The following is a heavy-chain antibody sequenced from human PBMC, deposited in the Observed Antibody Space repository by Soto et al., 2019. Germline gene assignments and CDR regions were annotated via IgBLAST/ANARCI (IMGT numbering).Heavy chain of an antibody. D-gene: IGHD4-17*01. V-gene: IGHV1-8*01. CDR3: AGGVKYGAYSRWFDP. CDR2: MNPNSGNT. J-gene: IGHJ5*02. CDR1: GNTFTSYD. Sequence: QVQLVQSGAEVKKPGASVKVSCKASGNTFTSYDINWVRQATGQGLEYLGWMNPNSGNTAYVQKFQARVTMTWDTSITTAYMELSSLRSEDTAVYFCAGGVKYGAYSRWFDPWGQGTLVTVSS.